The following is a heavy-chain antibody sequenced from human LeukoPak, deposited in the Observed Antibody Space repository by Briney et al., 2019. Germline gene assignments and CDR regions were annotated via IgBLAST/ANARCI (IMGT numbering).Heavy chain of an antibody. D-gene: IGHD3-10*01. CDR2: ISGSGGST. J-gene: IGHJ5*02. Sequence: PGGSLRLSCAASGFSFSSYAMSWVRQAPGKGLEWVSAISGSGGSTYYADSVKGRFTISRDNSKNTLYLQMNSLRAEDTAVYYCAKDTDGSGSNNWFDPWGQGTPVTVSS. CDR3: AKDTDGSGSNNWFDP. CDR1: GFSFSSYA. V-gene: IGHV3-23*01.